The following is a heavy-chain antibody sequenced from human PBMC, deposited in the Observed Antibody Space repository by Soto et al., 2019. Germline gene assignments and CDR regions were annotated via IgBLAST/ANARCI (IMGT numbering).Heavy chain of an antibody. Sequence: QVQLQESGPGLVKPSQTLSLTCTVSGGSISSGGYYWSWIRQHPGKGLEWIGYIYYSGSTYYNPSLKSRVTLSVATSKNQFSLKLSSVTAADTAVYYCARGVADTPMVTDYWGQGTLVTVSS. J-gene: IGHJ4*02. CDR2: IYYSGST. D-gene: IGHD5-18*01. V-gene: IGHV4-31*03. CDR1: GGSISSGGYY. CDR3: ARGVADTPMVTDY.